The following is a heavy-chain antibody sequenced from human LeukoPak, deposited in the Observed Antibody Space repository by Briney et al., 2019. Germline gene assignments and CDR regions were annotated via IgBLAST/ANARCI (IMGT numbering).Heavy chain of an antibody. J-gene: IGHJ5*02. V-gene: IGHV1-18*01. CDR3: ARDLSRGSSRPFDP. Sequence: ASVTVSFKASGYTFTIYGISWVRQAPGQGLEWMGWISAYNGNTNYAQKLQGRVTMTTDTSTSTAYMELRSLRSDDTAVYYCARDLSRGSSRPFDPWGQGTLVTVSS. CDR1: GYTFTIYG. CDR2: ISAYNGNT. D-gene: IGHD6-13*01.